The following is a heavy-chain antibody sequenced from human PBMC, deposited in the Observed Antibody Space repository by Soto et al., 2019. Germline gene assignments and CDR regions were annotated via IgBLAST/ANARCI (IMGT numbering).Heavy chain of an antibody. Sequence: EVQLVESGGGLVQPGGSLRLSCAASGFTFSSYSMNWVRQAPGKGLEWVSYISRSSSTKYYADSVKGRFTISRDNAKNSLYLQMNSLRAEDTAVYYCARVAGASLADYWGQGTLVTVSS. V-gene: IGHV3-48*01. D-gene: IGHD1-26*01. CDR1: GFTFSSYS. CDR3: ARVAGASLADY. CDR2: ISRSSSTK. J-gene: IGHJ4*02.